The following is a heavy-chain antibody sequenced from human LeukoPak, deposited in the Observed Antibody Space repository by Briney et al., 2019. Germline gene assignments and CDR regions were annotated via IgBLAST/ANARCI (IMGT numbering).Heavy chain of an antibody. V-gene: IGHV4-39*07. D-gene: IGHD2-21*02. J-gene: IGHJ5*02. Sequence: SETLSLTCTVSGGSISSSSYYWGWIRQPPGKGLEWIGSIYYSGSTYYNPSLKSRVTISVDTSKNQFSLKLSSVTAADTAVYYCARVVTASSGWFDPWGQGTLVTVSS. CDR3: ARVVTASSGWFDP. CDR2: IYYSGST. CDR1: GGSISSSSYY.